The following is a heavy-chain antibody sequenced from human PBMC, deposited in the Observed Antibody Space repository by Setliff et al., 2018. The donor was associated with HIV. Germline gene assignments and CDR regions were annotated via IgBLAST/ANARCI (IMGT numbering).Heavy chain of an antibody. V-gene: IGHV4-34*01. J-gene: IGHJ5*02. CDR3: ARGGRYYLPGIAVAGIQRNWFDP. CDR1: GGSLSGYY. CDR2: IKHRGRT. Sequence: SETMSLTCAVYGGSLSGYYWNWIRKPPGNGLEWIGEIKHRGRTKYKPSLKSRVTISVDMYKNQFSLKLTSVTAADTAVYYCARGGRYYLPGIAVAGIQRNWFDPWGQGALVTVSS. D-gene: IGHD6-19*01.